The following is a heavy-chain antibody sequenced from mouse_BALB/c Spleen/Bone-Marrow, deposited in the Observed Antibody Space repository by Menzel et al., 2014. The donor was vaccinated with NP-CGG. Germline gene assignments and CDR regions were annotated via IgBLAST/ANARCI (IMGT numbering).Heavy chain of an antibody. CDR2: IAPGSGST. J-gene: IGHJ3*01. D-gene: IGHD2-1*01. CDR3: AREEMGYGNNDWFAY. Sequence: DLVKPGASVKLSCKASGYTFTSYWINWIKQRPGQGLEWIGRIAPGSGSTYYNEMFKGKATLTRDTSSSTAYIQHSSLSSEDYAVYFCAREEMGYGNNDWFAYWGQGTLVTVSA. V-gene: IGHV1S41*01. CDR1: GYTFTSYW.